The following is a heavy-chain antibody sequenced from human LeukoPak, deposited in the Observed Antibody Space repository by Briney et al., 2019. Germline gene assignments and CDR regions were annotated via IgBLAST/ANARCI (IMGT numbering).Heavy chain of an antibody. CDR1: GYTFTSYD. J-gene: IGHJ3*02. CDR2: MNPNSGNT. Sequence: ASVKVSCKASGYTFTSYDINWVRQATGQGLEWMGWMNPNSGNTGYAQKFQGRVTMTRDTSTSTVYMELSSLRSEDTAVYYCARDRGCCSSTSCYSCAFDIWGQGIMVTVSS. V-gene: IGHV1-8*02. D-gene: IGHD2-2*01. CDR3: ARDRGCCSSTSCYSCAFDI.